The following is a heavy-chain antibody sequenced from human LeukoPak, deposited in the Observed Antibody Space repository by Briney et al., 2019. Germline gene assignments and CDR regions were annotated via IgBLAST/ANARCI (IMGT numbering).Heavy chain of an antibody. Sequence: PGGSLRLSCAASGFTFSSYAMHWVRQAPGKGLEWVAVISYDGSNKYYADSVKGRFTISRDNSKNTLYLQMNSLRAEDTAVYYCAKDQKDSSGWRDAFDIWGQGTMVTVSS. CDR2: ISYDGSNK. V-gene: IGHV3-30-3*01. CDR1: GFTFSSYA. J-gene: IGHJ3*02. CDR3: AKDQKDSSGWRDAFDI. D-gene: IGHD6-19*01.